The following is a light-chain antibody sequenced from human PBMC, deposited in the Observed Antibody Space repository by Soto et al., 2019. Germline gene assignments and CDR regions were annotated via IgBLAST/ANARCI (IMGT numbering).Light chain of an antibody. Sequence: EVVLTQSPGTLSLSPGERATLSCRASQTIRGNELAWYQQKPGQAPRLLIYRGSSRATGIPDRFTGRGSGTEFTLTISRLEPEDFAVYYCQDYGASAPWTFGQGTKLEI. CDR2: RGS. CDR1: QTIRGNE. J-gene: IGKJ1*01. CDR3: QDYGASAPWT. V-gene: IGKV3-20*01.